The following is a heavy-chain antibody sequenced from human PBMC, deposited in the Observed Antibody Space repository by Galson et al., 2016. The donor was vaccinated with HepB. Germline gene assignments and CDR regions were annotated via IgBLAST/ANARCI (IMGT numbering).Heavy chain of an antibody. V-gene: IGHV5-10-1*01. CDR2: MDPSDSET. CDR3: AKSAAGTAFLMNV. J-gene: IGHJ6*04. Sequence: QSGAEVKKPGESLRISCKGSGYTFTTHWINWVRQMPGKGLEWMGRMDPSDSETDYSPSSQGHVAISVDTSIRTAYLQWLSLKTSDTATFYFAKSAAGTAFLMNVWGKGTTVTVSS. D-gene: IGHD1-7*01. CDR1: GYTFTTHW.